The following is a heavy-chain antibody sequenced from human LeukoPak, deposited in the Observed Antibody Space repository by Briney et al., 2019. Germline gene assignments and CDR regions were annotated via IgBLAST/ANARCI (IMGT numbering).Heavy chain of an antibody. Sequence: ASVKVSCKASGYTFTGYYMHWVRQAPGQGLEWMGWINPNSGGTNYAQKFQGRVTMTRDTSISTAYMELSRLRSDDTAVYYCAGVLGTVTPGRDYWGQGTLVTVSS. CDR1: GYTFTGYY. CDR2: INPNSGGT. CDR3: AGVLGTVTPGRDY. V-gene: IGHV1-2*02. J-gene: IGHJ4*02. D-gene: IGHD4-17*01.